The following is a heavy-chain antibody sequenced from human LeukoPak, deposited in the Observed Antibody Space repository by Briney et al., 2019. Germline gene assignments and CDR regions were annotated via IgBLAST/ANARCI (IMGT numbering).Heavy chain of an antibody. CDR3: ARDPAIAAAGTSVWFDP. J-gene: IGHJ5*02. CDR1: GFTFSSYE. D-gene: IGHD6-13*01. CDR2: ISSSGSTI. V-gene: IGHV3-48*03. Sequence: GGSLRLSCAASGFTFSSYEMNWVRQAPGKGLEWVSYISSSGSTIYYADSVKGRFTISRDNAKNSLYLQMNSLRAEDTAVYYCARDPAIAAAGTSVWFDPWGQGTLVTVSS.